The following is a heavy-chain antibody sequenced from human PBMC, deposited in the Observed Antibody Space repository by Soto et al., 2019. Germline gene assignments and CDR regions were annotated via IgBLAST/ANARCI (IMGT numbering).Heavy chain of an antibody. CDR1: GGSISIYY. CDR3: ARDIMGTNYYYYGMDV. D-gene: IGHD2-8*01. CDR2: IYYCGST. Sequence: SDTLSLTCTVSGGSISIYYWSWIRQPPGKGLEWIGYIYYCGSTNYNPSLKSRVTISVDTSKNQFSLKLSSVTAADTAVYYCARDIMGTNYYYYGMDVWGQGTTVTVSS. J-gene: IGHJ6*02. V-gene: IGHV4-59*01.